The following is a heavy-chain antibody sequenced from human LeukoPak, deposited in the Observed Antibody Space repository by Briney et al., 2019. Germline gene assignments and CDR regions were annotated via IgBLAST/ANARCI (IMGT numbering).Heavy chain of an antibody. J-gene: IGHJ5*02. CDR3: ARGPRGSGSYSWFDP. CDR1: GFTFSSYE. Sequence: SGGSLRLSCAASGFTFSSYEMNWVRQAPGKGLEWVSYISSSGSTIYYADSVKGRFTISRDNAKNSLYLQMNSLRAEDTAVYYCARGPRGSGSYSWFDPWGQGTLVTVSS. D-gene: IGHD3-10*01. CDR2: ISSSGSTI. V-gene: IGHV3-48*03.